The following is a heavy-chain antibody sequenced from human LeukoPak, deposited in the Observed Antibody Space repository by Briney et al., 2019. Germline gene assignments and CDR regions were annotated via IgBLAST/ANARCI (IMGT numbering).Heavy chain of an antibody. CDR3: ARDPGIAVAGLPWGY. CDR1: GYTFTSYY. Sequence: ASVKVSCKASGYTFTSYYMHWVRQAPGQGLEWMGIINPSGGSTSYAQKFQGSVTMTRDTSTSTVYMELSSLRSEDTAVYYCARDPGIAVAGLPWGYWGQGTLVTVSS. CDR2: INPSGGST. D-gene: IGHD6-19*01. V-gene: IGHV1-46*01. J-gene: IGHJ4*02.